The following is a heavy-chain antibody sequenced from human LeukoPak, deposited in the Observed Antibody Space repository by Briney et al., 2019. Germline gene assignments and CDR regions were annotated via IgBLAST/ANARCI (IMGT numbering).Heavy chain of an antibody. V-gene: IGHV4-39*01. CDR1: GGSISSSSYY. Sequence: SETLSLTCTVSGGSISSSSYYWRWIRQPPGKGLEWIGSIYYSGSTYYNPSLKSRVTISVDTSKNQFSLKLSSVTAADTAVYYCARQDLAYWGQGTLVTVSS. CDR3: ARQDLAY. J-gene: IGHJ4*02. CDR2: IYYSGST. D-gene: IGHD3/OR15-3a*01.